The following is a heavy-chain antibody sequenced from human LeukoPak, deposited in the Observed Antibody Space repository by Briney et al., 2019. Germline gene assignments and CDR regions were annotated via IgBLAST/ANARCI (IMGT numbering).Heavy chain of an antibody. CDR1: GYSFTGYY. Sequence: ASVKVSCKASGYSFTGYYMHWVRQAPGQGLEWMGWINPNSGGTNYAQKLQGRVTMTTDTSTSTAYMELRSLRSDDTAVYYCARAPTYYYDSSGYLDYWGQGTLVTVSS. J-gene: IGHJ4*02. CDR3: ARAPTYYYDSSGYLDY. D-gene: IGHD3-22*01. V-gene: IGHV1-2*02. CDR2: INPNSGGT.